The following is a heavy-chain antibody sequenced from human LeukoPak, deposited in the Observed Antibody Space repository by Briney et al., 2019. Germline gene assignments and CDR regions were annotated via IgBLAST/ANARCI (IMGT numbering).Heavy chain of an antibody. CDR1: GVSVITYY. D-gene: IGHD3-22*01. CDR2: IYYNGNT. J-gene: IGHJ3*02. CDR3: ARYYYASSDFDAFDM. Sequence: SETLSLTCSVSGVSVITYYWSWIRQPPGKGLEWIVYIYYNGNTHFNPSLKSLVTISVNISKNHFSLMLNSSTAADTAIYYCARYYYASSDFDAFDMWGRGPLVSVSS. V-gene: IGHV4-59*02.